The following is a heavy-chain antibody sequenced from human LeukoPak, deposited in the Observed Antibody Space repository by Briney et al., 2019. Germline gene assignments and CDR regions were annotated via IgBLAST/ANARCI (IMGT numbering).Heavy chain of an antibody. D-gene: IGHD3-10*01. CDR3: ARHRYGSGSPLDY. CDR1: GFTFSSYS. J-gene: IGHJ4*02. CDR2: INWNGGST. Sequence: GGSLRLSCAASGFTFSSYSMNWVRQAPGKGLEWVSGINWNGGSTGYADSVKGRFTISRDNAKNTLYLQMNSLRAEDTAVYYCARHRYGSGSPLDYWGQGTLVTVSS. V-gene: IGHV3-20*04.